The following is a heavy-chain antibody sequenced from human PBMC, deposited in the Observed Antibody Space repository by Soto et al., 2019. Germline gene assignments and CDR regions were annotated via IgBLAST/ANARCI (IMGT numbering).Heavy chain of an antibody. CDR3: ARVGYYYDSSGYYLSFDY. CDR1: GYTFTNYD. D-gene: IGHD3-22*01. J-gene: IGHJ4*02. V-gene: IGHV1-8*01. Sequence: QVQLVQSGAEVKKPGASVKVSCKASGYTFTNYDINWVRQATGQGLEWMGWMNPNSGNTGYAQKFQGRVTMTRNTSISKAYMELSSLRSEDTAVYYCARVGYYYDSSGYYLSFDYWGQGTLITVSS. CDR2: MNPNSGNT.